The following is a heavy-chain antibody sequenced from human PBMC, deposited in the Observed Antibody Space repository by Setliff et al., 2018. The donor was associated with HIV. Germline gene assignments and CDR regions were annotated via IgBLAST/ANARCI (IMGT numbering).Heavy chain of an antibody. D-gene: IGHD6-19*01. CDR1: GDSVTSDSYY. Sequence: SETLSLTCTVSGDSVTSDSYYWNWIRQPAGKTLEWIGRIYFSGSTNYNPSLKSRVTISIDTSKNQLSLKLSSVTAADTAVYYCARVPYPADYYMDVWGKGTTVTVSS. CDR2: IYFSGST. CDR3: ARVPYPADYYMDV. V-gene: IGHV4-61*02. J-gene: IGHJ6*03.